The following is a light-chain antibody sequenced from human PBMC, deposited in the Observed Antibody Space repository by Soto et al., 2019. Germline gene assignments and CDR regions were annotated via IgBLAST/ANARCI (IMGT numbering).Light chain of an antibody. CDR2: GAS. V-gene: IGKV1-16*02. CDR1: QDINSD. CDR3: QQSKSHPPT. Sequence: DVQMTQSPSSLSASVGDSVTITCRASQDINSDLAWYQQRPGEAPKSLIFGASNLLDGVSSKFSGSGSGSEFTLTITSLQPEDSATYFCQQSKSHPPTFGRGTK. J-gene: IGKJ2*01.